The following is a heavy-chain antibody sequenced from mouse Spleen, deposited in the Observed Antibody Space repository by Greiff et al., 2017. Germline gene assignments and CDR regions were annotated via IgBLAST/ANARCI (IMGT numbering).Heavy chain of an antibody. J-gene: IGHJ3*01. CDR3: ARGTGLFAY. CDR1: GYTFTDYY. Sequence: VQRVESGAELARPGASVKLSCKASGYTFTDYYINWVKQRTGQGLEWIGEIYPGSGNTYYNEKFKGKATLTADKSSSTAHMQLSSLTSEDSAVYFCARGTGLFAYWGQGTLVTVSA. CDR2: IYPGSGNT. V-gene: IGHV1-77*01. D-gene: IGHD4-1*01.